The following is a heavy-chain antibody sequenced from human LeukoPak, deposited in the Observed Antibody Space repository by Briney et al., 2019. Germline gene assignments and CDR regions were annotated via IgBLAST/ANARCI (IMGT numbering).Heavy chain of an antibody. V-gene: IGHV3-23*01. D-gene: IGHD5-24*01. CDR1: GFTFSSYA. J-gene: IGHJ6*02. CDR2: ISGSGGYT. CDR3: AKGRGEYYHYGMDV. Sequence: PGGSLRLSCAASGFTFSSYAMSWVRQAPGKRREWVSDISGSGGYTYYADSVKGRFTISRDNSKNTLYLQMNSLRVEDTAEYHCAKGRGEYYHYGMDVWGQGTTVTVSS.